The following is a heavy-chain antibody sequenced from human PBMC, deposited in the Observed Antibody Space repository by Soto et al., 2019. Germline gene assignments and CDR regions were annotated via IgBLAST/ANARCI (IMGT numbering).Heavy chain of an antibody. D-gene: IGHD2-21*02. CDR1: GGTFSSYA. V-gene: IGHV1-69*13. CDR3: ASKVGVVTLQYYYYGMDV. CDR2: IIPIFGTA. Sequence: SVKVSCKASGGTFSSYAISWVRQAPGQGLEWMGGIIPIFGTANYAQKFQGRVTITADESTSTAYMELSSLRSEDTAVYYCASKVGVVTLQYYYYGMDVWGQGTTVTVSS. J-gene: IGHJ6*02.